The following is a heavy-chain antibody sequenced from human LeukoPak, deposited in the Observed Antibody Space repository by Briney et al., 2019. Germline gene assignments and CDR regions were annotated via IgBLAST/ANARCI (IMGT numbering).Heavy chain of an antibody. J-gene: IGHJ4*02. CDR2: ICGGGGAT. Sequence: GGSVTLFCDACGFSFSNYAVNGVRQARDKGREWVSGICGGGGATYYADSVKGRFTISRDNSRNTLFLQMNSLRAEDTAVYFCAKGGGGSCYSGVDSWGQGSLVTVSS. CDR3: AKGGGGSCYSGVDS. CDR1: GFSFSNYA. D-gene: IGHD2-15*01. V-gene: IGHV3-23*01.